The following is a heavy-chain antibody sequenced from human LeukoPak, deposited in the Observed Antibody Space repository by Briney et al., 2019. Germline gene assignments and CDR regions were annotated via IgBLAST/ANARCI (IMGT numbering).Heavy chain of an antibody. CDR2: IYPSGGST. V-gene: IGHV1-46*01. CDR3: ARGVVGAPAFYMIYYYYGMDV. D-gene: IGHD1-26*01. Sequence: EASVKVSCKASGYTFTSHYMHWVRQAPGQGLEWMGIIYPSGGSTSYAQKLQGRVTMTTDTSTSTAYMELRSLRSDDTAVYYCARGVVGAPAFYMIYYYYGMDVWGQGTTVTVSS. CDR1: GYTFTSHY. J-gene: IGHJ6*02.